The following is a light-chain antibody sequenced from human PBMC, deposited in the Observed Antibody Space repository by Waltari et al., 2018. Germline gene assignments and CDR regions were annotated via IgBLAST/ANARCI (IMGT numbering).Light chain of an antibody. CDR2: GVN. CDR1: SSDIGGYDS. J-gene: IGLJ3*02. CDR3: SSYTSRATRV. V-gene: IGLV2-14*03. Sequence: QSALTQPASVSGSPRQSITLSCTGTSSDIGGYDSVAWYQQPPGKAPKLIIHGVNERPSGVSNRFSGSKSGNTASLTSSGLQAEDEAVFYCSSYTSRATRVFGGGTKVTVL.